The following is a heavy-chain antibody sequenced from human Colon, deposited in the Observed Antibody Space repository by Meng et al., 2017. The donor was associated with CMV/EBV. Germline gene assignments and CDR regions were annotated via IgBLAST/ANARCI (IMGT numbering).Heavy chain of an antibody. CDR1: DAPLNSGY. Sequence: AVSDAPLNSGYWTWVRPSPGKGLEWIGELSPSRGDYYNPSLQRRVKISVDTSKNEFTLRLTSVTAADTAMYFCARGRSSGDPKPLDYWGQGTLVTVSS. CDR2: LSPSRGD. D-gene: IGHD4-17*01. CDR3: ARGRSSGDPKPLDY. V-gene: IGHV4-34*09. J-gene: IGHJ4*02.